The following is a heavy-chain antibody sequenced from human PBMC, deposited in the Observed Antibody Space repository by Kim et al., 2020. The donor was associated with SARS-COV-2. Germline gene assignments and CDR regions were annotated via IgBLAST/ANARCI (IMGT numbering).Heavy chain of an antibody. J-gene: IGHJ5*02. V-gene: IGHV3-7*01. CDR3: ARDQDNWNDWFDP. D-gene: IGHD1-20*01. Sequence: GGSLRLSCAASGFTFSSYWMSWVRQAPGKGLEWVANIKQDGSEKYYVDSVKGRFTISRDNAKNSLYLQMNSLRAEDTAVYYCARDQDNWNDWFDPWGQGTLVTVSS. CDR1: GFTFSSYW. CDR2: IKQDGSEK.